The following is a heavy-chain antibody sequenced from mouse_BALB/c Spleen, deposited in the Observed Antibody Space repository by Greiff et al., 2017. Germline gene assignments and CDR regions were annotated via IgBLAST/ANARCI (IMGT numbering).Heavy chain of an antibody. CDR2: INPSNGGT. J-gene: IGHJ2*01. Sequence: VQLQQSGAELVKPGASVKLSCKASGYTFTSYYMYWVKQRPGQGLEWIGEINPSNGGTNFNEKFKSKATLTVDKSSSTAYMQLSSLTSEDSAVYYCTRGLGLSVFDYWGQGTTLTVSS. D-gene: IGHD3-1*01. CDR1: GYTFTSYY. V-gene: IGHV1S81*02. CDR3: TRGLGLSVFDY.